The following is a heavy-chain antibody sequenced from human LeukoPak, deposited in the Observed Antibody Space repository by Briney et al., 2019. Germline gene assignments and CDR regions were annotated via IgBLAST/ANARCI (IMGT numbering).Heavy chain of an antibody. CDR3: GRVFHPYYYDSRGYKVVSDYYYYYMDV. V-gene: IGHV1-2*02. Sequence: ASVKVSCKASGYTFTGYYIHWVRQSPGQGLEWMGWIHPDSGGSNCAPKFQGRVTMTRDTSISTAYMEVSRLRSEDTAVYFCGRVFHPYYYDSRGYKVVSDYYYYYMDVWGKGTTVTVSS. J-gene: IGHJ6*03. D-gene: IGHD3-22*01. CDR1: GYTFTGYY. CDR2: IHPDSGGS.